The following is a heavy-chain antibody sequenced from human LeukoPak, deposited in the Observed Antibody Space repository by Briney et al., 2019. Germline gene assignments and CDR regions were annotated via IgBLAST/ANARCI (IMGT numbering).Heavy chain of an antibody. CDR1: GYTFTSYY. CDR2: INPSGGST. D-gene: IGHD6-19*01. Sequence: ASVKVSCRASGYTFTSYYMHWVRQAPGQGLEWMGIINPSGGSTSYAQKLQGRVTMTTDTSTSTAYMELRSLRSDDTAVYYCARAVIIAVAGTMPNDYWGQGTLVTVSS. CDR3: ARAVIIAVAGTMPNDY. V-gene: IGHV1-46*01. J-gene: IGHJ4*02.